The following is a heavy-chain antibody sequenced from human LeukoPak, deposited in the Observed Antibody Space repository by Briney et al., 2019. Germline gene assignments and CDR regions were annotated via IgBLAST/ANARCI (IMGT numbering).Heavy chain of an antibody. Sequence: PSETLSLTCTVSSGSIRGYYWSWIRQPPGKGLECIGYIYSSGSTNYNPSLKSRVTMSVDTSKNQVSLKLSSVTAADTAVYYCARSSEGRYYYDSSGFSYYYYYMDVWGKGTTVTISS. CDR1: SGSIRGYY. CDR3: ARSSEGRYYYDSSGFSYYYYYMDV. D-gene: IGHD3-22*01. CDR2: IYSSGST. V-gene: IGHV4-59*01. J-gene: IGHJ6*03.